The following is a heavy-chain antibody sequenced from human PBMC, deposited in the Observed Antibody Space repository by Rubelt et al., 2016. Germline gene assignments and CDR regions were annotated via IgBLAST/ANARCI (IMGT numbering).Heavy chain of an antibody. J-gene: IGHJ4*02. CDR1: GDSISSDNYY. Sequence: QVQLQESGPGLVKPSQTLSLTCTVSGDSISSDNYYWSWIRQHPGKGLEWIGYISNRGTTYYNPSLKSRVTISVDTSKTEFSLQLTSVTAADTAVYYCVRERATVTTLFDYWGQGTLVTVSS. CDR2: ISNRGTT. D-gene: IGHD4-17*01. V-gene: IGHV4-31*03. CDR3: VRERATVTTLFDY.